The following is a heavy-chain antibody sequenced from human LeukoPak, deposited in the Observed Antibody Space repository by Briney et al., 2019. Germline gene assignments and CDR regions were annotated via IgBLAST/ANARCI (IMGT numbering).Heavy chain of an antibody. CDR2: INPTGVAT. V-gene: IGHV1-46*01. CDR1: GYTFSSYY. CDR3: ARQAGSYFGNVFDI. D-gene: IGHD3-10*01. Sequence: ASVKVSCKASGYTFSSYYMHWVRQAPGQGLEWMGIINPTGVATNYAQKFQGRVTMTRDTSTSTVYLELSSLRSEDTAVYYCARQAGSYFGNVFDIWGQGTMVIVSS. J-gene: IGHJ3*02.